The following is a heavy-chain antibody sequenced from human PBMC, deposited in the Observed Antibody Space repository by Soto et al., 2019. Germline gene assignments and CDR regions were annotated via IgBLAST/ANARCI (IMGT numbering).Heavy chain of an antibody. V-gene: IGHV4-34*01. CDR2: INHSGST. CDR1: GGSVSGNY. Sequence: SETLTLTCAASGGSVSGNYWNWIRQPPGKGLEWIGEINHSGSTNYNQSLKSRVTISVDTSKNQFSLKLSTVSAEDTAVYYCARGIGLRYFDWSPMYYFDSWGQGTLVTVSS. D-gene: IGHD3-9*01. J-gene: IGHJ4*02. CDR3: ARGIGLRYFDWSPMYYFDS.